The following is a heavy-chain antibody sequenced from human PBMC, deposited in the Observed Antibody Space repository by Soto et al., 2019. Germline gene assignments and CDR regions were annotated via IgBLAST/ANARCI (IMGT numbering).Heavy chain of an antibody. Sequence: PSETLSLTCTVSGGSISSGDYYWSWIRQPPGKGLERIGYIYYSGSTYYNPSLKSRVTISVDTSKNQFSLKLSSVTAADTSVYYCASYYYDSQIHLDIWGQGTMVTVSS. CDR1: GGSISSGDYY. CDR3: ASYYYDSQIHLDI. V-gene: IGHV4-30-4*01. CDR2: IYYSGST. J-gene: IGHJ3*02. D-gene: IGHD3-22*01.